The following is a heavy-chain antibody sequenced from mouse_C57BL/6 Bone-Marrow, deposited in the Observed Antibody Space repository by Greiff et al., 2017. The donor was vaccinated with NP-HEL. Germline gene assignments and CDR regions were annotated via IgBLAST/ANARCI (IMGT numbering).Heavy chain of an antibody. J-gene: IGHJ1*03. CDR3: ARDDGYYDWYFDV. V-gene: IGHV1-78*01. D-gene: IGHD2-3*01. CDR1: GYTFTDHT. CDR2: IYPRDGST. Sequence: VKVVESDAELVKPGASVKISCKVSGYTFTDHTIHWMKQRPEQGLEWIGYIYPRDGSTKYNEKFKGKATLTADKSSSTAYMQLNSLTSEDSAVYFCARDDGYYDWYFDVWGTGTTVTVSS.